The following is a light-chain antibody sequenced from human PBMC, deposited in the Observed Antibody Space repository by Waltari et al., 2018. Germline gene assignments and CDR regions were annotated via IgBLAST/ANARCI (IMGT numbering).Light chain of an antibody. CDR2: GNS. J-gene: IGLJ1*01. V-gene: IGLV1-40*01. Sequence: QSVLTQPPSVSGAPGQRVTIPCTGSSSNIGAGYDVHWYQQLPGTAPKLLIYGNSNRPSGVPDRFSGSKAGTSASLAITGLQAEDEADYYCQSYDSSSFYVFGTGTKVTVL. CDR3: QSYDSSSFYV. CDR1: SSNIGAGYD.